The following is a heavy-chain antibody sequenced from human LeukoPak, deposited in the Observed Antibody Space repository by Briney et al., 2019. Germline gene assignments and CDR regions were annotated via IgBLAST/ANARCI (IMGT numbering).Heavy chain of an antibody. CDR3: APPLEGQLWLMDY. D-gene: IGHD5-18*01. V-gene: IGHV3-30*02. CDR1: GFTFSSYG. Sequence: PGGSLRLSCAASGFTFSSYGMHWVRQAPGKGLEWVAFIRYDGSNKYYADSVKGRFTISRDNSKNTLYLQMNSLRAEDTAVYYCAPPLEGQLWLMDYWGQGTLVTVSS. J-gene: IGHJ4*02. CDR2: IRYDGSNK.